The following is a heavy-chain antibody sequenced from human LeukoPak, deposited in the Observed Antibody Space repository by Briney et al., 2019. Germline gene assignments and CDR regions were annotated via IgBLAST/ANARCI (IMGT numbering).Heavy chain of an antibody. CDR2: ISAYNGNT. J-gene: IGHJ6*03. CDR3: GRDPPVTLQYYYYYMDV. D-gene: IGHD5-24*01. V-gene: IGHV1-18*01. Sequence: ASVKVSFKASGYTFTGYGTSWVRQAPGQGLEWMGWISAYNGNTNYPQKFQGRVTMTTDTATSTAYMELRSLRSDDTAVYYCGRDPPVTLQYYYYYMDVWGKGTTVTVS. CDR1: GYTFTGYG.